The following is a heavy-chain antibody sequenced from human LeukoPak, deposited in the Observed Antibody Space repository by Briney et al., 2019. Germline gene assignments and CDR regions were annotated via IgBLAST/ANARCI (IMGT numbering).Heavy chain of an antibody. CDR3: ARETRVVSDY. CDR2: ISSSDNTI. CDR1: GFIFSIYE. V-gene: IGHV3-48*03. D-gene: IGHD3-16*01. J-gene: IGHJ4*02. Sequence: GGSLRLSCVASGFIFSIYEMNWVRQAPGKGLEWISYISSSDNTILYADSVKGRFTISRDNAKNSLYLQMNSLRAEDTAVYYCARETRVVSDYWGQGTLVTVSS.